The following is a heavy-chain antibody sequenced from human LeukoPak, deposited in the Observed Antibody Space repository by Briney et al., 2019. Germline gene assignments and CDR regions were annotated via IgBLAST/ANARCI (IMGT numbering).Heavy chain of an antibody. Sequence: PSETLSLTCAVSGCSISSSNWWNWVRQPPGKGLVWIGEIYHSGSTNYNPSPKSRVTISVDKSKNQFSLKLSSVTAADTAVYYCARERKWEWGDWFDPWGQGTLVTVSS. CDR2: IYHSGST. CDR3: ARERKWEWGDWFDP. CDR1: GCSISSSNW. V-gene: IGHV4-4*02. D-gene: IGHD1-26*01. J-gene: IGHJ5*02.